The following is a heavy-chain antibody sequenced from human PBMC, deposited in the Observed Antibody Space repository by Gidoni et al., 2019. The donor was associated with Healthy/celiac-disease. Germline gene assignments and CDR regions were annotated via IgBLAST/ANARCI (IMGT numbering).Heavy chain of an antibody. CDR1: GFTFSSYA. CDR3: ANVPSGYVDY. D-gene: IGHD1-26*01. CDR2: ISGSGGST. V-gene: IGHV3-23*01. Sequence: EVQLLESGGGWVQPGGSLRPACAASGFTFSSYAMSCVRQAPGKGLEWVSAISGSGGSTYYADSVKGRFTISRDNSKNTLYLQMNSLRAEDTAVYYCANVPSGYVDYWGQGTLVTVSS. J-gene: IGHJ4*02.